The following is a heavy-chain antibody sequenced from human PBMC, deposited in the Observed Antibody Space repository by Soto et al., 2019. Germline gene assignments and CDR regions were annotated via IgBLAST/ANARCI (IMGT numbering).Heavy chain of an antibody. CDR1: GGSFSSVSYY. D-gene: IGHD6-19*01. J-gene: IGHJ4*02. V-gene: IGHV4-39*01. Sequence: SETLSLTCTVSGGSFSSVSYYWDWIRQPPGKGLELIGWIFSTGSTYYSPSLQSRVTMSAEKSKDQFSLKLKSVTAADTAVYYCARRNTVYRQWMGLYYFDXWGQGTLVTVSX. CDR2: IFSTGST. CDR3: ARRNTVYRQWMGLYYFDX.